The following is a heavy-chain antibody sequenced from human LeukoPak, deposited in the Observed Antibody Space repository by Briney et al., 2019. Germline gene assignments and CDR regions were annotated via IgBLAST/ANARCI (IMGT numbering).Heavy chain of an antibody. V-gene: IGHV4-61*02. J-gene: IGHJ4*02. Sequence: SQTLSLTCTVSGGSISSGSYYWSWIRQPAGKGLEWIGRIYTSGSTNYNPSLKSRVTISVDTSKNQFSLKLSSVTAADTAVYYCAREVLPTVTTDYWGQGTLVTVSS. D-gene: IGHD4-17*01. CDR2: IYTSGST. CDR3: AREVLPTVTTDY. CDR1: GGSISSGSYY.